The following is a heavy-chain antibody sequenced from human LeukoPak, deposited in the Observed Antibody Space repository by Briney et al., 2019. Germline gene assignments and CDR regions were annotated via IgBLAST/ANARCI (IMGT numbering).Heavy chain of an antibody. CDR1: GGTFSSYA. Sequence: SVKVSCKASGGTFSSYAISWVRQAPGQGLEWMGGIIPIFGTANYAQKLQGRVTMTTDTSTSTAYMELRSLRSDDTAVYYCARDLRQYYYDSSGYSRTIDYWGQGTLVTVSS. V-gene: IGHV1-69*05. CDR3: ARDLRQYYYDSSGYSRTIDY. D-gene: IGHD3-22*01. CDR2: IIPIFGTA. J-gene: IGHJ4*02.